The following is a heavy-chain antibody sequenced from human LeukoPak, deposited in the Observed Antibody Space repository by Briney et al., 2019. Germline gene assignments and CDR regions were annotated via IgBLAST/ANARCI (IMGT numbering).Heavy chain of an antibody. CDR1: GFTLRNHW. V-gene: IGHV3-7*01. D-gene: IGHD2-8*01. CDR3: ARGTKTDRGLFAY. J-gene: IGHJ4*02. CDR2: INRDGSEI. Sequence: GGSLRLSCGASGFTLRNHWMSCVRQAPGKGLEGLANINRDGSEIYYLASVKGRFTFSSDNAKNSMFLQMNILRADDTAVYSCARGTKTDRGLFAYWGQGTLGTVSS.